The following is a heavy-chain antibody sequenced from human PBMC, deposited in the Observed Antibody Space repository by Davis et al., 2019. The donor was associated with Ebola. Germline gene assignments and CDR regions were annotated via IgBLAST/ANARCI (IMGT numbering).Heavy chain of an antibody. Sequence: GESLKISCAASGFTFSSYAMSWVRQAPGKGLEWVSAISGSGGSTYYADSVKGRFTISRDNSKNTLYLQMNSLRAEDTAVYYCATQHDYGGNSPFDYWGQGTLVTVSS. D-gene: IGHD4-23*01. CDR2: ISGSGGST. J-gene: IGHJ4*02. CDR1: GFTFSSYA. V-gene: IGHV3-23*01. CDR3: ATQHDYGGNSPFDY.